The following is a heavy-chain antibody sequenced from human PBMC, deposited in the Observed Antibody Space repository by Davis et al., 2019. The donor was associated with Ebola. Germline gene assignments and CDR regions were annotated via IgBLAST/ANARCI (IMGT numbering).Heavy chain of an antibody. CDR3: ARGSGPPYYFDY. CDR2: IWYDGSNK. V-gene: IGHV3-33*01. Sequence: PGGSLRLSCAASGFTFSSYGMHWVRQAPGKGLEWVAVIWYDGSNKYYADSVKGRFTISRDNSKNTLYLQMNSLRAEDTAVYYCARGSGPPYYFDYWGQGTLVTVSS. D-gene: IGHD3-10*01. J-gene: IGHJ4*02. CDR1: GFTFSSYG.